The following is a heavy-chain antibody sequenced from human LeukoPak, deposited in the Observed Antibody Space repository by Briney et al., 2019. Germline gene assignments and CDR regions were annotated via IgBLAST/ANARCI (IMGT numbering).Heavy chain of an antibody. CDR3: ARDRDIAAAGTDHDAFDI. CDR2: ISAYNGNT. D-gene: IGHD6-13*01. Sequence: ASVKVSCKASGYTFTSYGISWVRQAPGQGLEWMGWISAYNGNTNYAQKLQGRVTMTTDTSTSTAYMELRSLRSDDTAVYYCARDRDIAAAGTDHDAFDIWGQGTMVTVSS. CDR1: GYTFTSYG. J-gene: IGHJ3*02. V-gene: IGHV1-18*01.